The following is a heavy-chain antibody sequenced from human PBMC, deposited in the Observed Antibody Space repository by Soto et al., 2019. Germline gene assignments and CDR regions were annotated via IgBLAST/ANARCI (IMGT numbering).Heavy chain of an antibody. D-gene: IGHD1-26*01. CDR2: IYYSGST. V-gene: IGHV4-59*01. Sequence: QVQLQESGPGLVKPSETLSLTCTVSGGSISSYYWSLIRQPPGKGLEWIGYIYYSGSTNYNPSRKSRVTISVDTSKNQFALKLSSVTAADTAVYYCARGRRAIVETNWFDPWGQVTLGTVSS. J-gene: IGHJ5*02. CDR3: ARGRRAIVETNWFDP. CDR1: GGSISSYY.